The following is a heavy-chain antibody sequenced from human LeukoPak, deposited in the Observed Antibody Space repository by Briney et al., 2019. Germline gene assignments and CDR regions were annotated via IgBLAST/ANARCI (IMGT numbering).Heavy chain of an antibody. V-gene: IGHV3-74*01. CDR1: GFTFSNYW. CDR2: LNSDGSST. CDR3: AKDQHVGAHDY. D-gene: IGHD1-26*01. Sequence: PGGSLRLSCAASGFTFSNYWMHWVRQAPGKGLVWVSRLNSDGSSTNYADSVKGRFTISRDDSKSTVYLQMNSLRADDTALYYCAKDQHVGAHDYWGQGTLVTVSS. J-gene: IGHJ4*02.